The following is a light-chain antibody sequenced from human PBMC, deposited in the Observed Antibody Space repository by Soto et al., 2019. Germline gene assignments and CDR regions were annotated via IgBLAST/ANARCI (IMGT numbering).Light chain of an antibody. Sequence: EIVLTHSPATLSSFPCDRVTLSSRASQYINTRLAWYQHRPGQAPRLLIYQTSIRAAGIPARFSGSGSGTDFTLTISSLEPEDFAVYYCQQRSSCPLTFGGGTKVDIK. CDR3: QQRSSCPLT. CDR1: QYINTR. J-gene: IGKJ4*01. CDR2: QTS. V-gene: IGKV3-11*01.